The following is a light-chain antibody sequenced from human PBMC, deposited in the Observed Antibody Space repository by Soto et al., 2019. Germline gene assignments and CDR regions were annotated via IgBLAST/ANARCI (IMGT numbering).Light chain of an antibody. Sequence: QSVLTQPPSVSAAPGQKVTISCSGSSSNIGNNYVSWYQQLPRTAPKLLLYDNDKRPSGIPDRFSGSKSGTSATVGVTGLQTGDEAAYYCATWDSSLSAGVFGGGTKLTVL. J-gene: IGLJ2*01. CDR2: DND. CDR1: SSNIGNNY. V-gene: IGLV1-51*01. CDR3: ATWDSSLSAGV.